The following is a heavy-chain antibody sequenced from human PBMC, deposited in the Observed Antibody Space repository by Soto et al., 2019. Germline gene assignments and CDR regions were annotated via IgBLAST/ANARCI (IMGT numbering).Heavy chain of an antibody. CDR2: IGASGGTT. D-gene: IGHD4-17*01. CDR3: GKDPNGDYVAAFDI. J-gene: IGHJ3*02. Sequence: PGVSLRLSCAASGFICRQLAMNWVRQAPGKGLEWVSGIGASGGTTHLADSVKGRFTISRDNSRNILFLQMNSLRVEDTAVYYCGKDPNGDYVAAFDIWGPGTVVTVSS. V-gene: IGHV3-23*01. CDR1: GFICRQLA.